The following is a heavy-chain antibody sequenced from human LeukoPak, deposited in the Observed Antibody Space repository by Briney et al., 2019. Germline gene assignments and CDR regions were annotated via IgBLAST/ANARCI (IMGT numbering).Heavy chain of an antibody. V-gene: IGHV3-48*02. CDR1: GFTFSSYS. CDR2: ISSSSSTI. CDR3: ARVMPLNYGDYKRGAFDI. Sequence: GGSLRLSCAASGFTFSSYSMNWVRHAPGKGLELVSYISSSSSTIYYADSVKGRFTISRDNAKNSLYLQMNSLRDEDTAVYYCARVMPLNYGDYKRGAFDIWGQGTMVTVSS. D-gene: IGHD4-17*01. J-gene: IGHJ3*02.